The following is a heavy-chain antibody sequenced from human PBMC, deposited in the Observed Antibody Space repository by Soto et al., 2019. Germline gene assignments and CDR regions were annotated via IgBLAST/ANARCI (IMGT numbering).Heavy chain of an antibody. CDR2: ISSSSSYI. Sequence: GGSLRLSCAASGFTFSSYSMNWVRQAPGKGLEWVSPISSSSSYIYYADSVKGRFTISRDNAKNSLYLQMNSLRAEDTAVYYCARDFWYSGYDPSGFDYWGQGTLVTVSS. V-gene: IGHV3-21*01. CDR3: ARDFWYSGYDPSGFDY. J-gene: IGHJ4*02. CDR1: GFTFSSYS. D-gene: IGHD5-12*01.